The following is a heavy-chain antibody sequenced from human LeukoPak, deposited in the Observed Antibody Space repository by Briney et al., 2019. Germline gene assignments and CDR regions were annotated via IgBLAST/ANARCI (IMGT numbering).Heavy chain of an antibody. CDR1: GGSFSGYY. V-gene: IGHV4-34*01. CDR3: ARGPYYDILTGYYSVIDY. J-gene: IGHJ4*02. CDR2: INHSGST. Sequence: PSETLSLTCAVYGGSFSGYYWSWIRQPPGKGLEWIGEINHSGSTNYNPSLKSRVTISVDTSKNQFSLKLSSVTAADTAVHYCARGPYYDILTGYYSVIDYWGQGTLVTVSS. D-gene: IGHD3-9*01.